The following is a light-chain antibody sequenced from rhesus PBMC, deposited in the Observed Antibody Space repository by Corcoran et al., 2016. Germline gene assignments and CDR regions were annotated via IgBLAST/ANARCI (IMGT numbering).Light chain of an antibody. CDR2: GAS. CDR3: YQHSSGYS. CDR1: QSVSSY. J-gene: IGKJ2*01. Sequence: QVILTQSPATLSLSPGERATLSCRASQSVSSYLAWSLQKPGQAPRLLIYGASRRATGIPDRFSGSGSGTDFPLTISGLEPEDVGVYHCYQHSSGYSFGQGTKVEIK. V-gene: IGKV3-10*01.